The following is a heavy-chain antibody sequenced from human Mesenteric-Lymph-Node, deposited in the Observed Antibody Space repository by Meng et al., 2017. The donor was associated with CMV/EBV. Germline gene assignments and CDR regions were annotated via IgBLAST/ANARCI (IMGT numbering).Heavy chain of an antibody. V-gene: IGHV3-9*01. Sequence: GGSLRLSCAASGLTFDDFAMHWVRQAPGQGLEWVAGISWNGGSIGYADSVEGRFIISRDNAKNSLYLEMNSLRPEDTALYYCVKDRALGVTGGYFHYYGMDVWGQGTTVTVSS. CDR2: ISWNGGSI. CDR1: GLTFDDFA. D-gene: IGHD3-10*01. CDR3: VKDRALGVTGGYFHYYGMDV. J-gene: IGHJ6*02.